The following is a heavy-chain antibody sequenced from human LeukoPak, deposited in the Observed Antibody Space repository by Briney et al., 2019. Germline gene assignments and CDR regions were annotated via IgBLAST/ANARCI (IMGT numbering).Heavy chain of an antibody. V-gene: IGHV1-2*02. CDR1: GYTFTGYY. CDR3: ATIFGGPIGFDP. Sequence: ASVKVSCKASGYTFTGYYMHWVRQAPGQGLEWMGWINPNSGGTNYAQKFQGRVTMTRDTSISTACMELSRLRSDDTAVYYCATIFGGPIGFDPWGQGTLVTVSS. D-gene: IGHD3-10*02. CDR2: INPNSGGT. J-gene: IGHJ5*02.